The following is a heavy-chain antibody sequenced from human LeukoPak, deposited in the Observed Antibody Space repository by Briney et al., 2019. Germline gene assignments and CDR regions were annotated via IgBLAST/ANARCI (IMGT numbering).Heavy chain of an antibody. CDR1: GFTFTDYA. D-gene: IGHD3-10*01. Sequence: GGSLRLSCATSGFTFTDYAMNWVRQAPGKGLEWVSAISGIDTGGNTDYRDSVKGQFTISRDNSKKMLYLEMNSLRAEDTAVYYCAKGTTDYGSGYGMDVWGKGTTVTVSS. CDR3: AKGTTDYGSGYGMDV. V-gene: IGHV3-23*01. CDR2: ISGIDTGGNT. J-gene: IGHJ6*04.